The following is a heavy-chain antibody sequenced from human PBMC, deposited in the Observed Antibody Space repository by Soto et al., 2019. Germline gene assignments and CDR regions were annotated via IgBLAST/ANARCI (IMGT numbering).Heavy chain of an antibody. CDR1: GYTFTSYG. J-gene: IGHJ5*02. CDR3: ARKRWFDP. CDR2: INPNSGNT. Sequence: ASVKVSCKASGYTFTSYGISWVRQAPGQGLEWMGWINPNSGNTSYAQKLQGRVTMTRNTSISTAYMELSSLRSEDTAVYYCARKRWFDPWGQGTLVTVSS. V-gene: IGHV1-8*02.